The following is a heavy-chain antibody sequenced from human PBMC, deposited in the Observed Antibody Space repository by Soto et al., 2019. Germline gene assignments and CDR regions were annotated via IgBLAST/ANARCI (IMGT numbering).Heavy chain of an antibody. V-gene: IGHV4-34*01. CDR3: ARLVVVVPAADYYYYGMDV. D-gene: IGHD2-2*01. Sequence: SETLSLTCAVYGGSFSGYYWSWIRQPPGKGLEWIGEINHSGSTNYNPTLKSRVTISVDTSKNQFSLKLSSVTAADTAVYYCARLVVVVPAADYYYYGMDVWGQGTTVTVSS. J-gene: IGHJ6*02. CDR1: GGSFSGYY. CDR2: INHSGST.